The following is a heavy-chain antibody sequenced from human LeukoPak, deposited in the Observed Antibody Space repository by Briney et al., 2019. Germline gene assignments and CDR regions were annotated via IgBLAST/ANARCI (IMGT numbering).Heavy chain of an antibody. CDR1: GGSISSYY. CDR3: ARDGTTRNGIVGTFFDY. Sequence: SETLSLTCTVSGGSISSYYWSWIRQPPGKGLEWIGYIYYSGSTNYNPSLKSRVTISVDTSKNQFSLKLSSVTAADTAIYYCARDGTTRNGIVGTFFDYWGQGTLVTVSS. D-gene: IGHD1-26*01. J-gene: IGHJ4*02. CDR2: IYYSGST. V-gene: IGHV4-59*01.